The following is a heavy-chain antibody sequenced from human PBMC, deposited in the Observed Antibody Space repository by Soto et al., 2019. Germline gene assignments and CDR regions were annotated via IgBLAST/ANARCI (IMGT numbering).Heavy chain of an antibody. V-gene: IGHV3-11*01. Sequence: QLVESGGGLVRPGGSLRLSCAASGFTFSDFYMSWIRQAPGKGPEWVSYISRSGSDMYYADSVKGRFTISRDNAKNSLYLQMNSLRDEDTAVYYCARPNGASTKYYYGMDLWGQGTTVTVSS. CDR2: ISRSGSDM. D-gene: IGHD3-10*01. J-gene: IGHJ6*01. CDR3: ARPNGASTKYYYGMDL. CDR1: GFTFSDFY.